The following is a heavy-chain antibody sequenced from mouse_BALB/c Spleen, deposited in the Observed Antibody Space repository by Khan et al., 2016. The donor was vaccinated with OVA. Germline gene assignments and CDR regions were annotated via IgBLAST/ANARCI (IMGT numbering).Heavy chain of an antibody. D-gene: IGHD2-14*01. Sequence: VQLQQSGAELARPGASVKLSCKASGYTFTTYWMQWVKQRPGQALEWIGTIYPGDGDTRYAQRFKGKATLTADKSSSTAYMQLSSLTSEDSAVDYCASYRFDFFDYWGQGTTLTVSS. CDR3: ASYRFDFFDY. CDR2: IYPGDGDT. J-gene: IGHJ2*01. CDR1: GYTFTTYW. V-gene: IGHV1-87*01.